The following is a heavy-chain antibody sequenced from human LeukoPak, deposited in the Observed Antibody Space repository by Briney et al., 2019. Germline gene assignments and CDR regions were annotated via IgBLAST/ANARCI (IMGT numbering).Heavy chain of an antibody. CDR1: GFTFSSYE. CDR3: ARGGGSGYDGFGY. CDR2: ITKSGSTI. J-gene: IGHJ4*02. Sequence: PGGSLRLSCAASGFTFSSYEMNWVRQAPGKGLEWVSYITKSGSTIYYGDSVKGRFTISRDNAKNSLYQQMNSLRVEDTAVYYCARGGGSGYDGFGYWGQGTLVTVSS. D-gene: IGHD3-3*01. V-gene: IGHV3-48*03.